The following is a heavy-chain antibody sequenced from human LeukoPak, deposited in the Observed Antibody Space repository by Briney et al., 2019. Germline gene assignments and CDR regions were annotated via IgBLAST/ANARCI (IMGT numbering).Heavy chain of an antibody. Sequence: ASVKVSCKASGYTFTSYYMHWARQAPGQGLEWMGIINPSGGSTSYAQKFQGRVTMTRDTSTSTVYMELSSLRSEDTAVYYCARDKGGSGWYEAWFDPWGQGTLVTVSS. CDR2: INPSGGST. V-gene: IGHV1-46*01. CDR1: GYTFTSYY. CDR3: ARDKGGSGWYEAWFDP. D-gene: IGHD6-19*01. J-gene: IGHJ5*02.